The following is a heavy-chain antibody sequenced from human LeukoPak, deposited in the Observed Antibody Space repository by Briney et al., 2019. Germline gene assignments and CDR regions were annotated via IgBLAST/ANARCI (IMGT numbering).Heavy chain of an antibody. CDR2: INPNSGGT. J-gene: IGHJ6*02. D-gene: IGHD6-13*01. Sequence: ASVKVSCKASGYTFTGYYMHWVRQAPGQGLEWMGWINPNSGGTNYAQKFQERVTITRDMSTSTAYMELSSLRSEDTAVYYCAAGYSSSWYRDGMDVWGQGTTVTVSS. V-gene: IGHV1-2*02. CDR1: GYTFTGYY. CDR3: AAGYSSSWYRDGMDV.